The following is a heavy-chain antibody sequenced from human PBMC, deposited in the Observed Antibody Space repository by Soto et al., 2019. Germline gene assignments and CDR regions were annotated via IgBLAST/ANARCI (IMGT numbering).Heavy chain of an antibody. CDR1: GFTFSSYW. Sequence: GGSLRLSCAASGFTFSSYWMSWVRQAPGKGLEWVANIKKDGSEKYYVDSVKGRFAISRDNARNSLYLQMNSLRAEDTAVYYCARRQCLRIFDCRGQGTSVTVSS. J-gene: IGHJ4*02. V-gene: IGHV3-7*01. D-gene: IGHD5-12*01. CDR3: ARRQCLRIFDC. CDR2: IKKDGSEK.